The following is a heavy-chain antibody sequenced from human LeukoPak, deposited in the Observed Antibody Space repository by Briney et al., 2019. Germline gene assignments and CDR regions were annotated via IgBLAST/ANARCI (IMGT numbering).Heavy chain of an antibody. J-gene: IGHJ4*02. CDR1: GFTFSAYA. CDR2: VVSNADST. CDR3: AKAVKGRCSGARCYAFDY. V-gene: IGHV3-23*01. Sequence: PGGSLRLSCTASGFTFSAYAMNWVRQAPGKGLEWVSSVVSNADSTYHAGSVKGRFTISRDNSRNMFYLQMNKLRADDTAIYYCAKAVKGRCSGARCYAFDYWGQGTLVTVSS. D-gene: IGHD2-15*01.